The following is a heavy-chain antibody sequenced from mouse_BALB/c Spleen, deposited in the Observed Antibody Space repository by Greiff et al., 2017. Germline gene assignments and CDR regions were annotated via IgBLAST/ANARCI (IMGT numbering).Heavy chain of an antibody. V-gene: IGHV5-6-2*01. CDR2: INSNGGST. J-gene: IGHJ4*01. D-gene: IGHD4-1*01. CDR1: GFTFSSYY. Sequence: EVMLVESGGGLVKLGGSLKLSCAASGFTFSSYYMSWVRQTPEKRLELVAAINSNGGSTYYPDTVKGRFTISRDNAKNTLYLQMSSLKSEDTALYYCARELGRGYYYAMDYWGQGTSVTVSS. CDR3: ARELGRGYYYAMDY.